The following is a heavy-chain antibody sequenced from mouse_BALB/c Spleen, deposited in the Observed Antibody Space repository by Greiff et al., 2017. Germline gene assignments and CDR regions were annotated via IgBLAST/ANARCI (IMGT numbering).Heavy chain of an antibody. CDR1: GFTFSDYY. V-gene: IGHV5-4*02. CDR2: ISDGGSYT. Sequence: EVNVVESGGGLVKPGGSLKLSCAASGFTFSDYYMYWVRQTPEKRLEWVATISDGGSYTYSPDSVKGRFTISRDNAKNNLYLQMSSLKSKDTAMYYCARGLRFYAMDYWGQGTSVTVSS. J-gene: IGHJ4*01. CDR3: ARGLRFYAMDY.